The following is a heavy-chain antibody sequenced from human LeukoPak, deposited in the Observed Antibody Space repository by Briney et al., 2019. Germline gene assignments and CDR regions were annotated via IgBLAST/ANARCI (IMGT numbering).Heavy chain of an antibody. CDR1: GFTFSSYA. J-gene: IGHJ4*02. CDR2: ISGSGGST. CDR3: ARIPGSIAVAGTQYYFDY. Sequence: PGGSLRLSCAASGFTFSSYAMSRVRQAPGKGLEWVSAISGSGGSTYYADSVKGRFTISRDNSKNTLYLQMNSLRAEDTAVYYCARIPGSIAVAGTQYYFDYWGQGTLVTVSS. V-gene: IGHV3-23*01. D-gene: IGHD6-19*01.